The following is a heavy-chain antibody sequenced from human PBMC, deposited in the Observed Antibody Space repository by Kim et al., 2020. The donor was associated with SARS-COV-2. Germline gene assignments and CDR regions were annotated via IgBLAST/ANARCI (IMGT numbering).Heavy chain of an antibody. CDR1: GFTFSDYY. D-gene: IGHD6-19*01. CDR2: ISSSGSTI. J-gene: IGHJ5*02. CDR3: ARDRGIAVAGTGAIGS. V-gene: IGHV3-11*04. Sequence: GGSLRLSCAASGFTFSDYYMRWISQAPGKGLEWVSYISSSGSTIYYADSVKGRFTISRDNPKNSLYLQMNSLRAEDTAVYYCARDRGIAVAGTGAIGSWGQGTLVTVSS.